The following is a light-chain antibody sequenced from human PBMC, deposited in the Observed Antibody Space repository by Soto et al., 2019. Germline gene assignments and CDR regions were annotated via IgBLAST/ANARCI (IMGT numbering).Light chain of an antibody. CDR2: GNN. CDR1: SSNIGAGFD. V-gene: IGLV1-40*01. Sequence: QSVLTQPPSMSGAPGQRVSISCTGSSSNIGAGFDVHWYQQLPGTAPKLLIYGNNNRPSGVPDRFSGSKSDTSASLAITGLQAEDEADYYCQSFDAGLSRVVFGGGTKVIVL. J-gene: IGLJ3*02. CDR3: QSFDAGLSRVV.